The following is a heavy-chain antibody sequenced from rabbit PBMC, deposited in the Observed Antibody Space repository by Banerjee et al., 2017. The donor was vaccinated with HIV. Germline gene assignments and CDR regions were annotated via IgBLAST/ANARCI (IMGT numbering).Heavy chain of an antibody. D-gene: IGHD1-1*01. CDR1: GFSFSGSYS. V-gene: IGHV1S40*01. Sequence: QSLEESGGDLVKPGASLTLTCTASGFSFSGSYSVCWVRQAPGKGLEWIACIYAGPSGNTYYVTWAKGRFTISKTSSTTVTLQMTSLTAADTATYFCARVNAGSSGYPYYFNLWGPGTLVTVS. CDR3: ARVNAGSSGYPYYFNL. J-gene: IGHJ4*01. CDR2: IYAGPSGNT.